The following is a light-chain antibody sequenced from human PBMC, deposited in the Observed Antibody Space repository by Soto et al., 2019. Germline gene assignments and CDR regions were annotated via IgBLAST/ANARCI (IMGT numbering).Light chain of an antibody. Sequence: IPMTQSPSTLSASVGDGVTIACRASPSISSWLAWYQQKPGKAPQLLIYGASSRATGIPDRFSGSGSGTDFTLTISRLEPEDFAVYYCQQYGSSPRLTFGGGTQVAIK. CDR1: PSISSW. J-gene: IGKJ4*01. V-gene: IGKV1-5*01. CDR3: QQYGSSPRLT. CDR2: GAS.